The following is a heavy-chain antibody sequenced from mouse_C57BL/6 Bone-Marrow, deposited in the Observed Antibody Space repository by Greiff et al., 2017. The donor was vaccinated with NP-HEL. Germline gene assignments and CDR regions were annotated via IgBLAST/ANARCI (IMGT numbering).Heavy chain of an antibody. D-gene: IGHD1-1*01. CDR3: AYYYGSSYVGFAY. V-gene: IGHV14-3*01. CDR2: IDPANGNT. J-gene: IGHJ3*01. CDR1: GFNIKNTY. Sequence: EVQLHQSVAELVRPGASVKLSCTASGFNIKNTYMHWVKQRPEQGLEWIGRIDPANGNTKYAPKFQGKATITADTSSNTAYLQLSSLTSEDTAIYYCAYYYGSSYVGFAYWGQGTLVTVSA.